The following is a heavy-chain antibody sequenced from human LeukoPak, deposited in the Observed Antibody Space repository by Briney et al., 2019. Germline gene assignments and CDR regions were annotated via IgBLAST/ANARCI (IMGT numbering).Heavy chain of an antibody. CDR2: IIPIFGTA. CDR3: AREGVIAADAFDI. Sequence: SVKVSCKASGGTFSSYAISWVRQAPGQGLEWMGGIIPIFGTANYAQKFQGRVTITADKSTSTAYMELSSLRSEDTAVYYCAREGVIAADAFDIWGQGTMVTVSS. J-gene: IGHJ3*02. D-gene: IGHD6-13*01. CDR1: GGTFSSYA. V-gene: IGHV1-69*06.